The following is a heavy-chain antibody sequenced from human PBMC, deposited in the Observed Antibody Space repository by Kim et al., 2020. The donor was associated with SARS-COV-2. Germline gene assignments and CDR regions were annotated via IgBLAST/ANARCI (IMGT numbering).Heavy chain of an antibody. CDR2: INHSGST. J-gene: IGHJ4*02. V-gene: IGHV4-34*01. CDR3: ARGPNCCVVVPAGRAAGGYYFDY. CDR1: GGSFSGYY. D-gene: IGHD2-2*01. Sequence: SETLSLTCAVYGGSFSGYYWSWIRQPPGKGLEWIGEINHSGSTNYNPSLKSRVTISVDTSKNQFSLKLSSVTAADTAVYYCARGPNCCVVVPAGRAAGGYYFDYWGQGTLVTVSS.